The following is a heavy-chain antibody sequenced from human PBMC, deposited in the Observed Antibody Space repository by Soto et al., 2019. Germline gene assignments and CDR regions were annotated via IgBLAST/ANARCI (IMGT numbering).Heavy chain of an antibody. CDR3: ARDRGVQLWPYYYYGMDV. D-gene: IGHD5-18*01. CDR1: GGSISSYY. Sequence: SETLSLTCTVSGGSISSYYWSWIRQPPGKGLEWIGYIYYSGSTNYNPSLKSRVTISVDTSKNQFSLKLSSVTAADTAVYYCARDRGVQLWPYYYYGMDVWRQRTTVTVSS. V-gene: IGHV4-59*01. CDR2: IYYSGST. J-gene: IGHJ6*02.